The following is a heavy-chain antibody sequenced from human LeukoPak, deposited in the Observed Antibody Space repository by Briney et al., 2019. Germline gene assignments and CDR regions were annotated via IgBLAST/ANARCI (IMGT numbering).Heavy chain of an antibody. V-gene: IGHV4-30-4*01. Sequence: SQTLSLTCTVTGGSISSGDYYWSWIRQPPGKGLEWIGYIYYSGSTYYNPSLKSRVTISVDTSKNQFSLKLSSVTAADTAVYYCARERDIWGSVAALGRVGVDIWGQGTMVTVSS. CDR3: ARERDIWGSVAALGRVGVDI. D-gene: IGHD6-6*01. J-gene: IGHJ3*02. CDR2: IYYSGST. CDR1: GGSISSGDYY.